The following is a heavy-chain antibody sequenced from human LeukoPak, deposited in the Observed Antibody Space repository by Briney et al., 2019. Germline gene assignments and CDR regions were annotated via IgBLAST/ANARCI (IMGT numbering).Heavy chain of an antibody. V-gene: IGHV3-23*01. CDR2: ISGSGGST. Sequence: AGGSLRLSCAASGFTFSSYAMSWVRQAPGKGLEWVSAISGSGGSTYYPDSVKGRFTISRDNSKNTLYLQMNSLRAEATAVYYCAKDSLVATSPFDYWGQGTLVTVSS. D-gene: IGHD5-12*01. J-gene: IGHJ4*02. CDR1: GFTFSSYA. CDR3: AKDSLVATSPFDY.